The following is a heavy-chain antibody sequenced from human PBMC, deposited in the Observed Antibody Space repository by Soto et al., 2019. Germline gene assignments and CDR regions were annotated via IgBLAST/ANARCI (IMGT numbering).Heavy chain of an antibody. CDR3: ARDVGYYYGSGSYYYYMDV. CDR1: GGSISSGGYY. D-gene: IGHD3-10*01. V-gene: IGHV4-31*03. J-gene: IGHJ6*03. CDR2: IYYSGST. Sequence: SETLSLTCTVSGGSISSGGYYWSWIRQHPGKGLEWIGYIYYSGSTYYNPSLKSRVTISVDTSKNQFSLKLSSVTAADTAVYYCARDVGYYYGSGSYYYYMDVWGKGTTVTV.